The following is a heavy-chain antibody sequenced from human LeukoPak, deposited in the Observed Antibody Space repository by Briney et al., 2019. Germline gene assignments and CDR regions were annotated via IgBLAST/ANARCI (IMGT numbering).Heavy chain of an antibody. J-gene: IGHJ5*02. CDR3: ARSDWFDP. Sequence: PGGSLRLSCAGSGFTFSSYWMHWARHAPGGGMVWVSRIRGGGSSTTYADSVKGRFTISRDNAKNTLYLQMNSLRAEDTAVYYFARSDWFDPWGQGTLVTVSS. CDR1: GFTFSSYW. V-gene: IGHV3-74*01. CDR2: IRGGGSST.